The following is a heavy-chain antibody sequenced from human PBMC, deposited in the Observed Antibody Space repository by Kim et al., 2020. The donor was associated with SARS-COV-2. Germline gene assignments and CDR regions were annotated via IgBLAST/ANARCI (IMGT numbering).Heavy chain of an antibody. V-gene: IGHV3-48*02. CDR2: ISSSSSTV. J-gene: IGHJ4*01. D-gene: IGHD5-12*01. Sequence: GGSLRLSCAVSGFTFSNYRMDWVRQAPGKGLEWLSYISSSSSTVDYADSVKGRFTISRDNARNTLYLQMNDLRDVDTAVYYCARDRAGGYNLFYFDNWG. CDR1: GFTFSNYR. CDR3: ARDRAGGYNLFYFDN.